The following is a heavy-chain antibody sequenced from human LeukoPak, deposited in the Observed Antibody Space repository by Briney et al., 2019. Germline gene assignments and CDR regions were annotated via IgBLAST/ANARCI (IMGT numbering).Heavy chain of an antibody. J-gene: IGHJ5*02. CDR1: GGSISDYY. CDR3: ARHWLEAAKPYSYWFDP. V-gene: IGHV4-4*09. CDR2: IYRGGTI. Sequence: SETLSLTCSVPGGSISDYYWSWIRQPPGKGLEWIGYIYRGGTINYNPSVQSRVTMSLDTSKNKLSLMLNSLTAADTAIYYCARHWLEAAKPYSYWFDPWGQGTLVTVSS. D-gene: IGHD6-13*01.